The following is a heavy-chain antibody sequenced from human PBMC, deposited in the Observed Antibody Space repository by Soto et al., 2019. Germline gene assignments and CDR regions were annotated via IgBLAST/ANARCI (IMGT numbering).Heavy chain of an antibody. Sequence: SVKVSCKASGGTFSSYAISWVRQAPGQGLEWMGGIIPIFGTANYAQKFQGRVTITADESTSTAYMELSSLRSEDTAVYYCARGIYGSGSYYTTPNYYYYGMDVWGQGTTVTVSS. CDR3: ARGIYGSGSYYTTPNYYYYGMDV. J-gene: IGHJ6*02. D-gene: IGHD3-10*01. V-gene: IGHV1-69*13. CDR1: GGTFSSYA. CDR2: IIPIFGTA.